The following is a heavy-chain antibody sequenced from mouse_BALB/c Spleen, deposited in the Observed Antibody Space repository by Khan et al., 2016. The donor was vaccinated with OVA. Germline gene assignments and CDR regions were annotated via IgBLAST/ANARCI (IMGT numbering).Heavy chain of an antibody. CDR2: INPSTGYT. CDR3: ARRGLRWDFDN. CDR1: GYTFINYW. Sequence: QLQQSGAELAKPGASVKMSCKASGYTFINYWILWVKQRPGQGLEWIGYINPSTGYTEYNQNFKDKATLTAYKSSSTAYMQLSNLTSEDSAVYYCARRGLRWDFDNWGQGTTLTVSS. V-gene: IGHV1-7*01. D-gene: IGHD1-1*01. J-gene: IGHJ2*01.